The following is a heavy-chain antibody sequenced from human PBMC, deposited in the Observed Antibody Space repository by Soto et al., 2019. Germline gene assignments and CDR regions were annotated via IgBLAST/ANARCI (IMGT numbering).Heavy chain of an antibody. CDR1: GGSFTSNNW. CDR3: ARQPNYDYGDYGPSDY. D-gene: IGHD4-17*01. Sequence: PSETLSLTCAVSGGSFTSNNWWTWVRQPPGQGLEWIGEIYRTGSTNYNPSLKSRVTISLDKSENQFSLKLSSLTAADTAVYYCARQPNYDYGDYGPSDYWGQGTLVTVSS. CDR2: IYRTGST. V-gene: IGHV4-4*02. J-gene: IGHJ4*02.